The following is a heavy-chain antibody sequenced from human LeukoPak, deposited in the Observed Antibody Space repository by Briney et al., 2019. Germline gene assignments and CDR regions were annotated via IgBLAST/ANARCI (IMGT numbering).Heavy chain of an antibody. V-gene: IGHV5-51*01. CDR2: IYPGDSDT. CDR1: GYNFSRYW. J-gene: IGHJ6*02. Sequence: GESLKISCKGSGYNFSRYWIVWVRQMPGKGLEWMGIIYPGDSDTRYSPSFQGQVTISADKSINTAYLRWSSLNSSDSAIYYCARQGTMDVWGQGTTVTVSS. CDR3: ARQGTMDV.